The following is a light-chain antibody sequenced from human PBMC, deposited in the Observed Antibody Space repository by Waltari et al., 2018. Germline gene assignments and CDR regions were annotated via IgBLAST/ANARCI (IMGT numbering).Light chain of an antibody. J-gene: IGKJ4*01. CDR1: QSVSSY. CDR3: HQRSSWPPALT. CDR2: DTS. V-gene: IGKV3-11*01. Sequence: EIVLTQSPATLSLSPGERATLSCRASQSVSSYSAWYQQKPGQAPRLLIYDTSNRATGIPARFSGSGSGTDFTLTISSLEPEDFAVYYRHQRSSWPPALTFGGGTKVEIK.